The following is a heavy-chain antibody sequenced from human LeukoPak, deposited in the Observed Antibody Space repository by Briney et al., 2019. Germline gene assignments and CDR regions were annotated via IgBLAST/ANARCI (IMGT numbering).Heavy chain of an antibody. CDR2: IIPIFGTA. J-gene: IGHJ6*02. CDR3: AREAWLRQQLALYYYYGMDV. V-gene: IGHV1-69*13. Sequence: ASVKVSCKASGGTFSSYAISWVRQAPGQGLEWMGGIIPIFGTANYAQKFRGRVTITADESTSTAYMELSSLRSEDTAVYYCAREAWLRQQLALYYYYGMDVWGQGTTVTVSS. CDR1: GGTFSSYA. D-gene: IGHD6-13*01.